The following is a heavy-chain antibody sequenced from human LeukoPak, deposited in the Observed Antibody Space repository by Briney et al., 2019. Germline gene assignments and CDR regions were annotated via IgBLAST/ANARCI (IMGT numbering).Heavy chain of an antibody. CDR2: IYSGGST. CDR1: GFTVSSNY. V-gene: IGHV3-66*01. Sequence: GGSLRLSCAASGFTVSSNYITWVRRAPGKGLECVSVIYSGGSTHYGDSVKGRFTISRDNSKNTVYLQMNSLRAEDTAAYYCARDLGYYYGMDVWGQGTTVTVSS. J-gene: IGHJ6*02. D-gene: IGHD7-27*01. CDR3: ARDLGYYYGMDV.